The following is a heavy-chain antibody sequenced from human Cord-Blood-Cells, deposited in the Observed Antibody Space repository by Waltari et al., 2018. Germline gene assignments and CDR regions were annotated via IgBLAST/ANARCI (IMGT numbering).Heavy chain of an antibody. V-gene: IGHV3-74*01. CDR1: GFTFSSYW. CDR2: INSDGSST. Sequence: EVQLVESGGGLVQPGGSLRLSCAASGFTFSSYWMHWVRQAPGKGLVWVSRINSDGSSTSYADSVKGRFTISRDNAKNTLYLQMNSLRAEDMAVYYCARTYSGSSKYAFDIWGQGTMVTVSS. J-gene: IGHJ3*02. CDR3: ARTYSGSSKYAFDI. D-gene: IGHD1-26*01.